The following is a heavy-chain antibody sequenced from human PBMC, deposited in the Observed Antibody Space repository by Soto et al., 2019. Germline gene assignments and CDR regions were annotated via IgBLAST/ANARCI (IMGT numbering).Heavy chain of an antibody. J-gene: IGHJ6*03. CDR2: IHRDGSST. CDR1: GFTFSSYW. CDR3: ARGARSLRFLEWCSDLDTDV. D-gene: IGHD3-3*01. V-gene: IGHV3-74*01. Sequence: AGSLRLSCAASGFTFSSYWMHWVRQAPGKGMVWVSRIHRDGSSTSYADSVKGRCTISRDNAKNTLYLQMNSLSAEDTAVYYCARGARSLRFLEWCSDLDTDVWGKGTTVTVSS.